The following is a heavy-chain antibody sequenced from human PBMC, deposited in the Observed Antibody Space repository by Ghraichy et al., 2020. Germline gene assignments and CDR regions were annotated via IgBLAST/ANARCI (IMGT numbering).Heavy chain of an antibody. CDR3: ARESDY. D-gene: IGHD3-10*01. J-gene: IGHJ4*02. V-gene: IGHV4-34*01. CDR2: INHSGST. CDR1: GGSFSGYY. Sequence: SQTLSLTCAVYGGSFSGYYWSWIRQPPGKGLEWIGEINHSGSTNYNPSLKSRVTISVDTSKNQFSLKLSSVTAADTAVYYCARESDYWGQGTLVTVSS.